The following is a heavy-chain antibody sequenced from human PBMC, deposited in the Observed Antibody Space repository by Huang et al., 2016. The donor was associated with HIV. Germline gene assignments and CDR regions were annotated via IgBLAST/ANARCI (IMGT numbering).Heavy chain of an antibody. CDR2: INTNAGNP. CDR3: ARGLHWFDP. Sequence: QVQLVQSGSELKKPGASVKVSCKASRYTFTSYPMNWVRQAPGQGLEWMGCINTNAGNPTYAQGFTGRFVFSVDTSVSTAYLQISSLKTEDTALYYCARGLHWFDPWGQGTLVTVSS. J-gene: IGHJ5*02. CDR1: RYTFTSYP. D-gene: IGHD1-26*01. V-gene: IGHV7-4-1*02.